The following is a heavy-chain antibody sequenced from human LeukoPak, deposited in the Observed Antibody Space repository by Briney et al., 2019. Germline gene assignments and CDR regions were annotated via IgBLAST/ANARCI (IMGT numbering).Heavy chain of an antibody. Sequence: PGGSLRLSCAASGFTFNIYAMTWVRQDPGKGLEWVSAIGGSGDRTYYADSVKGRFTISRDNSKNTLYLQMNSLRAEDTAVYYCAKDRTQQPYGIFDYWGQGTLVTVSS. CDR2: IGGSGDRT. CDR3: AKDRTQQPYGIFDY. J-gene: IGHJ4*02. D-gene: IGHD6-13*01. V-gene: IGHV3-23*01. CDR1: GFTFNIYA.